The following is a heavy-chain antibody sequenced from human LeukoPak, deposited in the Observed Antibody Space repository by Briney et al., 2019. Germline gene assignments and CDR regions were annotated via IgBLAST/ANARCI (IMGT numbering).Heavy chain of an antibody. D-gene: IGHD3-3*01. V-gene: IGHV1-2*02. CDR2: VNPKTGGT. Sequence: ASVKVSCKAFGYSFTGYHLHWVRQAPRQGLEWMVWVNPKTGGTNYARKFQGRVTMTRDTSINTVNMELSRLTSDDTAVYYCAREFSSKLEWLAYVTGDDAFDVWGQGTMITVS. CDR3: AREFSSKLEWLAYVTGDDAFDV. CDR1: GYSFTGYH. J-gene: IGHJ3*01.